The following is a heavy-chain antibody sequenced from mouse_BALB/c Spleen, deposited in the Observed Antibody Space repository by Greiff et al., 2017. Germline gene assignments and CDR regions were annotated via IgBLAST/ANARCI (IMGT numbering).Heavy chain of an antibody. V-gene: IGHV14-4*02. Sequence: EVQLQQSGAELVRSGASVKLSCTASGFNIKDYYMHWVKQRPEQGLEWIGWIDPENGDTEYAPKFQGKATMTADTSSNTAYLQLSSLTSEDTAVYYCNAFYDYENPYWGQGTLVTVSA. CDR1: GFNIKDYY. CDR3: NAFYDYENPY. CDR2: IDPENGDT. J-gene: IGHJ3*01. D-gene: IGHD2-4*01.